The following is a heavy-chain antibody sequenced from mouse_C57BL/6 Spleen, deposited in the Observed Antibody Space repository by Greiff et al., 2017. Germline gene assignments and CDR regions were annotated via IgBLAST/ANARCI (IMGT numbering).Heavy chain of an antibody. V-gene: IGHV3-6*01. Sequence: VQLKESVPGLVKPSQSLSLTCSFTGYSITSGSYWNWIRQFPGNKLDWLGYISYDGSHNYNPSLKNRISIVRDTSKNQVFLKLNSVTTEDTATNYCARELGRDYFDYWGQGTTLTVSS. D-gene: IGHD4-1*01. CDR3: ARELGRDYFDY. CDR1: GYSITSGSY. J-gene: IGHJ2*01. CDR2: ISYDGSH.